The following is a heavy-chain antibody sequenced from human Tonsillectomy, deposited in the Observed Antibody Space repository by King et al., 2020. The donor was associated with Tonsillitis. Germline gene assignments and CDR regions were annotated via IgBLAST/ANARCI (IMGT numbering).Heavy chain of an antibody. D-gene: IGHD6-13*01. CDR3: AKAKFMAAAGTGWFDP. CDR2: ISSSGGST. J-gene: IGHJ5*02. V-gene: IGHV3-23*04. CDR1: GFTFSSYA. Sequence: DVQLVESGGGWVQPGGSLRLSCAASGFTFSSYAMSWVRQAPGKGLEWVSSISSSGGSTYYADSVKGRFTISRDNSKNTLYLQMNSLRAEDTAVYYCAKAKFMAAAGTGWFDPWGQGTLVTVSS.